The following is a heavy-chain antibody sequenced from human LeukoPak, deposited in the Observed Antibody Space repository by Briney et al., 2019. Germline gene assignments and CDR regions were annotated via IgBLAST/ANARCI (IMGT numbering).Heavy chain of an antibody. D-gene: IGHD1-26*01. CDR1: GGTFSSYA. V-gene: IGHV1-69*04. CDR2: IIPIFGIA. CDR3: ARPQLQGAMSRHYYGMDV. Sequence: SVKVSCKASGGTFSSYAIRWVRQAPGQGLEWMGRIIPIFGIANYAQKFQGRVTITADKSTSTAYMELSSLRSEDTAVYYCARPQLQGAMSRHYYGMDVWGQGTTVTVSS. J-gene: IGHJ6*02.